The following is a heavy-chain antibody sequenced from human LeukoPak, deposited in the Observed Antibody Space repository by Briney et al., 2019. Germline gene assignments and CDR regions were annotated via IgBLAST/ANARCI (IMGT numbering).Heavy chain of an antibody. J-gene: IGHJ2*01. V-gene: IGHV4-59*08. CDR3: ARLQWLVDWYFDL. D-gene: IGHD6-19*01. CDR1: GGSISSYY. Sequence: SETLSLTCTVSGGSISSYYWSWIWQPPGKGLEWIGYIYYSGSTNYNPSLKSRVTISVDTSKNQFSLKLSSVTAADTAVYYCARLQWLVDWYFDLWGRGTLVTVSS. CDR2: IYYSGST.